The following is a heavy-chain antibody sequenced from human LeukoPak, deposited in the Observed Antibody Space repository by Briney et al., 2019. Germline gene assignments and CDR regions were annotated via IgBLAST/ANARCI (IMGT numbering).Heavy chain of an antibody. D-gene: IGHD3-9*01. CDR3: AKGWGYDILTGYYRATFDY. J-gene: IGHJ4*02. Sequence: PGGSLRLSCAASGFTFSSYAMSWVRQAPGKGLEWVSASSGSGGSTYYADSVKGRFTISRDNSKNTLYLQMNSLRAEDTAVYYCAKGWGYDILTGYYRATFDYWGQGTLVTVS. V-gene: IGHV3-23*01. CDR2: SSGSGGST. CDR1: GFTFSSYA.